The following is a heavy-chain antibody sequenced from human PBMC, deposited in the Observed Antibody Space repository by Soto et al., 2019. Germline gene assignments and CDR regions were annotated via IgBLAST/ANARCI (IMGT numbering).Heavy chain of an antibody. CDR2: IKPDGSKK. J-gene: IGHJ3*02. V-gene: IGHV3-7*01. CDR1: GFTFSSYW. Sequence: GGSLRLSCAASGFTFSSYWIHWVRQAPGKGLEWVANIKPDGSKKIYVDSVKGRFTISRDNAKNSLYLQMNSLRAEDTAVYYCANIGRSDRAFDIWGQGTMVTVSS. D-gene: IGHD5-12*01. CDR3: ANIGRSDRAFDI.